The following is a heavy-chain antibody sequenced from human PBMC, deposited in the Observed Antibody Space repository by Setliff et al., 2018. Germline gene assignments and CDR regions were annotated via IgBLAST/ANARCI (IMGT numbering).Heavy chain of an antibody. CDR2: ISYDGSNK. Sequence: RLSCAASGFTFSSYAMHWVRQAPGKGLEWVAVISYDGSNKYYADSVKGRFTISRDNAKNSLYLQMNSLRAEDTAVYYCARDCSGGSCYDYWGQGTLVTVSS. CDR3: ARDCSGGSCYDY. CDR1: GFTFSSYA. J-gene: IGHJ4*02. D-gene: IGHD2-15*01. V-gene: IGHV3-30-3*01.